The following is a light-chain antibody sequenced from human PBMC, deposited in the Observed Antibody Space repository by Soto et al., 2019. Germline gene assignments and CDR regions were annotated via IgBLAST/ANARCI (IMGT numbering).Light chain of an antibody. J-gene: IGKJ1*01. CDR1: HNIERW. CDR3: QQFAISTT. CDR2: DAS. V-gene: IGKV1-5*01. Sequence: IQMTPAPSTLSASVGDRVTIACRASHNIERWMAWYQQKPGKARSLLIFDASTLHSGVPSRFSGSGSGTDFTLTIRSLQPDDFATYYCQQFAISTTFGQGTKV.